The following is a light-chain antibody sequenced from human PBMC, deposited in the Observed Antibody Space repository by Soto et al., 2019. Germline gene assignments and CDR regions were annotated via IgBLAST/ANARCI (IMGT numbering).Light chain of an antibody. CDR3: SSYTSSSTWV. J-gene: IGLJ3*02. Sequence: QSALTQPASVSGSPGQSITISCTGTSSDVGGYNYVSWSQQHPGKAPKLMIYEVSNRPSGVSNRFSGSKSGNTASLTISGLQAEDEADYYCSSYTSSSTWVFGGGTQLTVL. CDR2: EVS. CDR1: SSDVGGYNY. V-gene: IGLV2-14*01.